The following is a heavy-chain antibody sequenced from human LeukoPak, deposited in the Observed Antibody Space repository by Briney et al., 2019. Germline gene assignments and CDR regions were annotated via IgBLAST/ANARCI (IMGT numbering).Heavy chain of an antibody. V-gene: IGHV4-4*07. J-gene: IGHJ4*02. Sequence: SETLSLTCSVSGGSISIHYWSWIRQPAGKRLEWIGRIYKDGTTNYNPSLKSRVIVSVDMSKSQLSLELTSVTAADTAVYYCARERDGSLNYFDYWGQGTLVTVSS. CDR3: ARERDGSLNYFDY. CDR1: GGSISIHY. CDR2: IYKDGTT. D-gene: IGHD5-24*01.